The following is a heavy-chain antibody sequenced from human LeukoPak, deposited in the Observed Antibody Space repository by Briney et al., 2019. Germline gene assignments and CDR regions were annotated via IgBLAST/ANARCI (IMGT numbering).Heavy chain of an antibody. D-gene: IGHD5-12*01. V-gene: IGHV3-30*02. CDR2: IRSDGSNK. J-gene: IGHJ4*02. Sequence: GGSLRLSCAGSGFSFSSYGMHWVRQAPGKGLEWMAFIRSDGSNKYYADSVKGRFTISRDNAKNSLYLQMNSLRAEDTAVYYCAAYSGYDIDYWGQGTLVTVSS. CDR3: AAYSGYDIDY. CDR1: GFSFSSYG.